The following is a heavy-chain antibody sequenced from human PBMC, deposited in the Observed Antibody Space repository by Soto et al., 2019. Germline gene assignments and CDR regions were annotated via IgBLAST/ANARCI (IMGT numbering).Heavy chain of an antibody. CDR2: IIPILGIA. D-gene: IGHD2-15*01. CDR1: GGTFSIYT. Sequence: SVKVSCKASGGTFSIYTISWVRQAPGQGLEWMGRIIPILGIANYAQKFQGRVTITADKSTSTAYMELSSLRSEDTAVYYCAQLAADYGMDVWGQGTTVTVSS. J-gene: IGHJ6*02. CDR3: AQLAADYGMDV. V-gene: IGHV1-69*02.